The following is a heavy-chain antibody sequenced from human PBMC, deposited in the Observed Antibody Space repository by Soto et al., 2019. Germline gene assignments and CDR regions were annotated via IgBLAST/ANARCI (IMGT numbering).Heavy chain of an antibody. Sequence: EVQLLESGGGLIQPGGSLRLSCEASGFTFSNYGMTWVRLAPGKGLEWVSTISGSGGRTFYADPVKGRFTISRDNSKNTLYLQMKSLRAEATAVYYCAKEMIASTLADFFDYWGQGTLVTVSS. D-gene: IGHD2-21*01. J-gene: IGHJ4*02. CDR1: GFTFSNYG. V-gene: IGHV3-23*01. CDR2: ISGSGGRT. CDR3: AKEMIASTLADFFDY.